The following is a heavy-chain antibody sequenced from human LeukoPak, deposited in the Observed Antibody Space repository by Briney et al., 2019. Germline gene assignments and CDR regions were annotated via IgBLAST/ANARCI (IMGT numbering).Heavy chain of an antibody. CDR1: GFTVSTNY. V-gene: IGHV3-53*01. D-gene: IGHD4-17*01. Sequence: TGGSLRLSCAASGFTVSTNYMNWVRQAPGKGLEWVSVIYSAGSTYYADSVKGRFTVSRDNSKNTLYLQMSSLRAEDTAVYYCARDTVTTFRFRDYYYYGMDVWGQGTTVTVSS. J-gene: IGHJ6*02. CDR3: ARDTVTTFRFRDYYYYGMDV. CDR2: IYSAGST.